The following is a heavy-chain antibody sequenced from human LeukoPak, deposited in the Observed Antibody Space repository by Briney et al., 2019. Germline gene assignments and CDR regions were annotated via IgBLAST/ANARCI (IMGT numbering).Heavy chain of an antibody. CDR1: GGSFSGYY. J-gene: IGHJ4*02. V-gene: IGHV4-34*01. CDR3: ARGWGSAALSEYYFDY. D-gene: IGHD2-2*01. Sequence: SETLSLTCAVYGGSFSGYYWSWIRQPPGKGLEWIGEINHSGSTNYNPSLKSRVTISVDTSKNQFSLKLSSVTAADTAVYYCARGWGSAALSEYYFDYWGQGTLVTVSS. CDR2: INHSGST.